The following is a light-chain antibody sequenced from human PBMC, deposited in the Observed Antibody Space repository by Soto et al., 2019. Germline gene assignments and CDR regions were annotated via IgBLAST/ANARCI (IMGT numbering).Light chain of an antibody. CDR1: QSVSSN. Sequence: EIVMTQSPATLSVSPGERATLSCRASQSVSSNLAWYQQKPGPAPRLLIYGSSSRATGIPARFSGSGSGTEFTLTISNLQSQDFAVYYCQQYHRWPPRTFGQGTKVDIK. V-gene: IGKV3-15*01. CDR2: GSS. CDR3: QQYHRWPPRT. J-gene: IGKJ1*01.